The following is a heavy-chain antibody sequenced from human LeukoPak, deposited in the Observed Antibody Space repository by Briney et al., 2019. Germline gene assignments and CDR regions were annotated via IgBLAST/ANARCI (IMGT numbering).Heavy chain of an antibody. CDR3: ARAPKYCSSTSCYRGNWFDP. V-gene: IGHV4-39*07. CDR1: GGSISSSGHF. Sequence: SETLSFTCTVSGGSISSSGHFWAWIRQPPGKGLEWIGSVYYSGNTYYNPSLKSRVTISVDTSKNQFSLKLSSVTAADTAVYYCARAPKYCSSTSCYRGNWFDPWGQGTLVTVSS. J-gene: IGHJ5*02. D-gene: IGHD2-2*02. CDR2: VYYSGNT.